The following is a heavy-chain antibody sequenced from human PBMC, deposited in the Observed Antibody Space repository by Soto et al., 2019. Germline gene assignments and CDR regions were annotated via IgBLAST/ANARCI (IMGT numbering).Heavy chain of an antibody. J-gene: IGHJ6*02. Sequence: SETLSLTCTVSGGSISSYYWSWIRQPPGKGLEWIGYIYYSGSTNYNPSLKSRVTISVDTSRNQFSLKLSSVTAADTAVYYCARGSSIAGLYYGMDVWGQGTTVTVSS. CDR1: GGSISSYY. V-gene: IGHV4-59*08. CDR3: ARGSSIAGLYYGMDV. D-gene: IGHD6-6*01. CDR2: IYYSGST.